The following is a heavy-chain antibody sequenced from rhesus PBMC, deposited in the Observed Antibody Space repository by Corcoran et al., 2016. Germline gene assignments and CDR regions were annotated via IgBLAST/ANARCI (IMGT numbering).Heavy chain of an antibody. D-gene: IGHD3-3*01. CDR1: GYSISSGYY. CDR3: ARLGWTGYYLDY. J-gene: IGHJ4*01. V-gene: IGHV4-99*01. CDR2: ISGSRRRP. Sequence: QVQLQESGPGLVKPSETLSLTCAVSGYSISSGYYWGWILQPPGKGLEYIGYISGSRRRPYYNPHLKSRVTSSKDTCKNRFSRKLSWVSAADTAVYYWARLGWTGYYLDYGGQGVLVTVSS.